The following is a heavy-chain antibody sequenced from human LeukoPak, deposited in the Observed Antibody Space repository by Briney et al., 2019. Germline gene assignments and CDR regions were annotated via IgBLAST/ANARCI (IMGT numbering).Heavy chain of an antibody. CDR1: EGTFSSYA. CDR3: AREKDYYDSSGIWDY. Sequence: SVKVSCKASEGTFSSYAISWVRQAPGQGLEWMGGIIPIFGTANYAQKFQGRVTITADESTSTAYMELSSLRPEDTAVYYCAREKDYYDSSGIWDYWGQGTLVTVSS. CDR2: IIPIFGTA. D-gene: IGHD3-22*01. V-gene: IGHV1-69*13. J-gene: IGHJ4*02.